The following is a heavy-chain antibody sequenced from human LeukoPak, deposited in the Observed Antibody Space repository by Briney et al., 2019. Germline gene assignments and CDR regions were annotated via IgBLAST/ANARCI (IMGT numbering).Heavy chain of an antibody. D-gene: IGHD4/OR15-4a*01. V-gene: IGHV1-24*01. CDR2: FDPEDGET. J-gene: IGHJ2*01. CDR3: ARAPYGGTMNWYFDL. CDR1: GYTLTELS. Sequence: ASVKVSCKVSGYTLTELSMHWVRQAPGKGLEWMGGFDPEDGETIYAQKFQGRVTMTRNTSISTAYMELSSLRSEDTAVYYCARAPYGGTMNWYFDLWGRGTLVTVSS.